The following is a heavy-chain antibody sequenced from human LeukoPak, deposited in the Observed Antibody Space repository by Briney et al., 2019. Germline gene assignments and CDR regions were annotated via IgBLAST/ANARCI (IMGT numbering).Heavy chain of an antibody. D-gene: IGHD3-16*01. CDR2: IYYSGST. CDR3: ARGGTQGTYNWFDP. Sequence: SETLSLTCTVSGASVSGSPYYWGWIRQPPGKGLEWIGSIYYSGSTYYNPSLKSRVTISVDTSKNQFSLKLSSVTAADTAVYYCARGGTQGTYNWFDPWGQGTLVTVSS. J-gene: IGHJ5*02. CDR1: GASVSGSPYY. V-gene: IGHV4-39*07.